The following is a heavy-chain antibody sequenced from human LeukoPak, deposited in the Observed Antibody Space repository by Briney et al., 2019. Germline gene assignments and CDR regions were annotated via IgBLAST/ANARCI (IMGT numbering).Heavy chain of an antibody. Sequence: GGSLRLSCAASGFTFSSYAMSWVRQAPGKGLEWVSAISGSGGSTYYADSVKGRFTISRDNSKNTLCLQMNSLRAEDTAVYYCAKHPPDYGDYVPLFDYWGQGTLVTVSS. CDR1: GFTFSSYA. V-gene: IGHV3-23*01. CDR2: ISGSGGST. CDR3: AKHPPDYGDYVPLFDY. D-gene: IGHD4-17*01. J-gene: IGHJ4*02.